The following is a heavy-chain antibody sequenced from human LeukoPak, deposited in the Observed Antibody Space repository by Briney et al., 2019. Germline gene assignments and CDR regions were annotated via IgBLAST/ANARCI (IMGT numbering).Heavy chain of an antibody. CDR1: GGSISSYY. J-gene: IGHJ4*02. D-gene: IGHD2-15*01. Sequence: PSETLSLTCTVSGGSISSYYWSWIRQPPGKGLEWIGYIYYSGSTNYNPSLPSRVTISVDTSKNQFSLKLSSVTAADTAVYYCARDRRSGKLAYFDYWGQGTLVTVSS. CDR3: ARDRRSGKLAYFDY. V-gene: IGHV4-59*01. CDR2: IYYSGST.